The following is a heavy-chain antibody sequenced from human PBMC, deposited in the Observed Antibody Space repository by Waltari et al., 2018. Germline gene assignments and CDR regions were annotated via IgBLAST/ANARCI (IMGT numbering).Heavy chain of an antibody. CDR3: ARALPNYYDSSGEGAAFDI. CDR2: ISSSSSYI. D-gene: IGHD3-22*01. V-gene: IGHV3-21*01. J-gene: IGHJ3*02. CDR1: GFTFSSYS. Sequence: EVQLVESGGGLVKPGGSLRLSCAASGFTFSSYSMNWVRQAPGKGLEWVSSISSSSSYIYYAGSVKGRFTISRDNAKNSLYLQMNSLRAEDTAVYYCARALPNYYDSSGEGAAFDIWGHGTMVTVSS.